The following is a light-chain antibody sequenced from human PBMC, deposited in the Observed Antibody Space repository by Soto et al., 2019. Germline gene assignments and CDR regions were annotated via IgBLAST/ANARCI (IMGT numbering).Light chain of an antibody. CDR2: DVT. J-gene: IGLJ1*01. CDR3: CSYAGSYTYV. Sequence: QSVLTQPRSVSGSPGQSVTISCTGTSSDVGAYNYVSWYQQHPGKAPKLMIYDVTKRPSGVPDRFSGSKSGNTASLTISGLQADDEADYSCCSYAGSYTYVFGTGTKVTV. CDR1: SSDVGAYNY. V-gene: IGLV2-11*01.